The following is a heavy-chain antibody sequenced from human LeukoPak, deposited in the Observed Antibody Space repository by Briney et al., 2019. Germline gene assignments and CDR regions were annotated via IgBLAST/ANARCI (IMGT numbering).Heavy chain of an antibody. CDR3: ARALEDYSGHDYGLDY. Sequence: KASGYTLSTYHMHWVRQAPGLWLDWMGKINPSAGGTSYAQKFQGRVTMTRDTSTSTVYMELSSLRSEDTAVYYCARALEDYSGHDYGLDYWGQGTLVTVSS. CDR2: INPSAGGT. J-gene: IGHJ4*02. CDR1: GYTLSTYH. D-gene: IGHD5-12*01. V-gene: IGHV1-46*01.